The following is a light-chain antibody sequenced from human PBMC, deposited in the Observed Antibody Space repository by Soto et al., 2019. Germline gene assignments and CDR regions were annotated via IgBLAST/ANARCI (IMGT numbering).Light chain of an antibody. V-gene: IGKV2-30*01. CDR1: QSLLYYDGNTY. Sequence: DVVMTQSPLSLPVTLGQPASISCRSSQSLLYYDGNTYLSWFHQRPGQSPRRLIYTVSNRDSGVPDRFSGSGSGTNFSSKISRVEAEDVGIYYCMLGTQWPPCTSGQGTKLEIK. CDR2: TVS. CDR3: MLGTQWPPCT. J-gene: IGKJ2*02.